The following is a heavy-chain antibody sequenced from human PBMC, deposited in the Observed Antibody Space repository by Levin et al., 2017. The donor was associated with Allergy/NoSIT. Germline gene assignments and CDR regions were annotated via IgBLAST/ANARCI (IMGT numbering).Heavy chain of an antibody. V-gene: IGHV3-30*02. CDR3: AKGGDYDV. J-gene: IGHJ6*04. CDR1: GFTFNTYG. Sequence: PGGSLRLSCEASGFTFNTYGMQWVRQAPGKGLEWVGIITSDSSHKYYGDSVRGRVTISRDDSKNTLYLVMNSLRPEDTAVYYCAKGGDYDVWGKGTTVTVSS. CDR2: ITSDSSHK. D-gene: IGHD4-17*01.